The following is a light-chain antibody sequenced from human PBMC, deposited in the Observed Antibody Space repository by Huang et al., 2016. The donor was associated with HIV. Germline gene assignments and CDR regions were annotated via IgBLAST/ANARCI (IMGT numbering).Light chain of an antibody. CDR2: ES. CDR3: QQSYISPWT. CDR1: QSVGNS. J-gene: IGKJ1*01. Sequence: DIQMTQSPSSLSASVGDRVTITCRTSQSVGNSLNWYQQKPGKAPELRIYESSLQAGVSSMFSGSVSGTYFTLLISSLQPEDFATYYCQQSYISPWTFGQGTKVDLK. V-gene: IGKV1-39*01.